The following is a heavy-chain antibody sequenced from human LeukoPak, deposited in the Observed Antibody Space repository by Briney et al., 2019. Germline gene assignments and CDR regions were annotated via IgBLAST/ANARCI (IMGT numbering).Heavy chain of an antibody. D-gene: IGHD2-2*01. CDR3: ARGFTGWVTSPIDY. CDR2: ISSSGSTI. V-gene: IGHV3-48*03. CDR1: GFTFSSYE. J-gene: IGHJ4*02. Sequence: PGGSLSLSCAASGFTFSSYEMNWVRQAPGKGLEWVSYISSSGSTIYYADSVKGRFTISRDNAKNSLYLQMNSLRAEDTATYYCARGFTGWVTSPIDYWGQGTLVTVSS.